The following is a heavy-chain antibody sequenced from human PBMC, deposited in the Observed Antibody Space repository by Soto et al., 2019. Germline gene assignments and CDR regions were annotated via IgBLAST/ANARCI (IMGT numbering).Heavy chain of an antibody. J-gene: IGHJ4*02. CDR1: GGSISSGGYY. V-gene: IGHV4-31*03. CDR2: IYYSGST. D-gene: IGHD2-2*01. Sequence: PSGTLSLTCTVSGGSISSGGYYWSWIRQHPGKGLEWIGYIYYSGSTYYNPSLKSRVTISVDTSKNQFSLKLSSVTAADTAVYYCARSGVVVPAAVFDYWGQGTLVTVSS. CDR3: ARSGVVVPAAVFDY.